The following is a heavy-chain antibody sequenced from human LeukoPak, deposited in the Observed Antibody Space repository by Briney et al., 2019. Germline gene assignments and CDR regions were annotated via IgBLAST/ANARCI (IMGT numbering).Heavy chain of an antibody. CDR2: ISYDGSNK. Sequence: GGSLRLSCAATGFTFSSYAMHWVRQAPGKGLEWVAVISYDGSNKYYADSVKGRFSISRDNSKNTLYVQMNSLRAEDTGAYYCARDRLRATTSTLAYWGQGTLVTVSS. J-gene: IGHJ4*02. V-gene: IGHV3-30*04. CDR1: GFTFSSYA. CDR3: ARDRLRATTSTLAY. D-gene: IGHD4-17*01.